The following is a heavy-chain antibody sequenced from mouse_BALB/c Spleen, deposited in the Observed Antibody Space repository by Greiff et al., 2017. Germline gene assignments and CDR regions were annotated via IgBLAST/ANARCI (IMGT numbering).Heavy chain of an antibody. CDR2: IDPENGDT. CDR1: GFNIKDYY. CDR3: NAYYDYYERDY. D-gene: IGHD2-4*01. J-gene: IGHJ2*01. V-gene: IGHV14-4*02. Sequence: DVQLQESGAELVRSGASVKLSCTASGFNIKDYYMHWVKQRPEQGLEWIGWIDPENGDTEYAPKFQGKATMTADTSSNTAYLQLSSLTSEDTAVYYCNAYYDYYERDYGGQGTTLTVSS.